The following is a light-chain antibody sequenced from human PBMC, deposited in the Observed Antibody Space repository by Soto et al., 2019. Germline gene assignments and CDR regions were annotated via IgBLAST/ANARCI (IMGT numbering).Light chain of an antibody. CDR3: LQVSSFPRT. CDR1: QGISNY. Sequence: DIQMTQSPSSLPASVGDRVTITCRASQGISNYLAWYQQTQGKVPQLLIYAASTLQSGVPSRFSGSGSGTEFILSINRLQPEDIATYYCLQVSSFPRTFGQGTKVDIK. J-gene: IGKJ1*01. V-gene: IGKV1-27*01. CDR2: AAS.